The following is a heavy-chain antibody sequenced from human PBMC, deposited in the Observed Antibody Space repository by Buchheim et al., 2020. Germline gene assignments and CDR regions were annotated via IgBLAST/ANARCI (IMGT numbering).Heavy chain of an antibody. J-gene: IGHJ4*02. D-gene: IGHD2-15*01. Sequence: VQLMESGGGVVQPGKSLRLSCAASGFTSSRYPMHWVRQTPGKGLEWLAGISDDGTNTYYADSARGRFTISRDKNTTYLHMNSLRADDTALYYCAKADDCSGGSCYCFDYWGQGTL. CDR2: ISDDGTNT. CDR3: AKADDCSGGSCYCFDY. CDR1: GFTSSRYP. V-gene: IGHV3-30-3*01.